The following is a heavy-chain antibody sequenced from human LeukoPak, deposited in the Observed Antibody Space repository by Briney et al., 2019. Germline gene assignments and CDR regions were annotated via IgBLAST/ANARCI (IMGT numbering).Heavy chain of an antibody. CDR2: IYYSGST. Sequence: KTSETLSLTCTVSGGSISSYNWNWIRHPPGKGLEWIGYIYYSGSTNYNPSLKSRVTISVDTSKNQFSLKLSSVTAADTAVYYCARGGWYPESFQHWGQGALVTVSS. J-gene: IGHJ1*01. CDR1: GGSISSYN. CDR3: ARGGWYPESFQH. D-gene: IGHD6-19*01. V-gene: IGHV4-59*01.